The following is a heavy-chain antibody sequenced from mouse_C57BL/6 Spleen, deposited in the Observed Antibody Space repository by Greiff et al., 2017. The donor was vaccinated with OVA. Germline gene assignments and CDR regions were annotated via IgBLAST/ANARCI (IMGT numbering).Heavy chain of an antibody. Sequence: LQPGAELVRPGSSVKLSCKASGYTFTSYWMHWVKQRPIQGLEWIGNIDPSDSETHYNQKFKDKATLTVDKSSSTAYMQLSSLTSEDSAVYYCARGYGSRDWYFDVWGTGTTVTVSS. J-gene: IGHJ1*03. CDR1: GYTFTSYW. V-gene: IGHV1-52*01. CDR3: ARGYGSRDWYFDV. CDR2: IDPSDSET. D-gene: IGHD1-1*01.